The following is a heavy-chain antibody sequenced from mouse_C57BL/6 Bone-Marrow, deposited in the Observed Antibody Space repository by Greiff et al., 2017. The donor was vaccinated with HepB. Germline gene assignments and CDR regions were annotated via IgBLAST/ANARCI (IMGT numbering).Heavy chain of an antibody. CDR3: TRGRPTGYFDV. CDR2: IYPGNSDT. D-gene: IGHD2-10*01. Sequence: VQLQQSGTVLARPGASVKMSCKTSGYTFTSYWMHWVKQRPGQGLEWIGAIYPGNSDTSYNQKFKGKAKLTAVTSASTAYMELSSLTNEDSAVYYCTRGRPTGYFDVWGTGTTVTVSA. V-gene: IGHV1-5*01. J-gene: IGHJ1*03. CDR1: GYTFTSYW.